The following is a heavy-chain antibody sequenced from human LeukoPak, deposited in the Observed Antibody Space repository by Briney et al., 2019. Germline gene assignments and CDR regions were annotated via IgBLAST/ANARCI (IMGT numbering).Heavy chain of an antibody. V-gene: IGHV3-23*01. CDR3: AISWGIMTTVTTRVDY. J-gene: IGHJ4*02. CDR2: ISGSGGST. D-gene: IGHD4-17*01. CDR1: GFTFSSYA. Sequence: GGSLRLSCAASGFTFSSYAMSWVRQAPGRGLEWVSAISGSGGSTYYADSVKGRFTISRDNSKNTLYLQMNSLRAEDTAVYYCAISWGIMTTVTTRVDYWGQGTLVTVSS.